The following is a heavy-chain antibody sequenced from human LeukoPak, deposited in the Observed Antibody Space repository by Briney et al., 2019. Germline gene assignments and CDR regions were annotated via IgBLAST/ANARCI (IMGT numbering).Heavy chain of an antibody. CDR3: ARRVGPNYYYYYMDV. CDR1: GGSISSSSYY. CDR2: IYYSGST. J-gene: IGHJ6*03. V-gene: IGHV4-39*01. D-gene: IGHD1-26*01. Sequence: SETLSLTCTVSGGSISSSSYYWGWIRQPPGKGLEWIGSIYYSGSTYYNPSLKSRVTISVDTSKNQFSLKLSSVTAAGTAVHYCARRVGPNYYYYYMDVWGKGTTVTVSS.